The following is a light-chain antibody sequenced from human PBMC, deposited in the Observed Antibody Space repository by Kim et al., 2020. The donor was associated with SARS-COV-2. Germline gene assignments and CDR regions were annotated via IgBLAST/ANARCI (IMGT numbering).Light chain of an antibody. J-gene: IGKJ4*01. CDR2: GAS. CDR3: QQYNQLPLT. CDR1: QSVSSN. V-gene: IGKV3-15*01. Sequence: EIVMTQSPATLSVSPGERATLSCRASQSVSSNLAWYQQKPGQAPRLLIKGASTRATGIAARFSGSGSGTEFTLTISSLQAEDFAFYYWQQYNQLPLTFGGGTKVDIK.